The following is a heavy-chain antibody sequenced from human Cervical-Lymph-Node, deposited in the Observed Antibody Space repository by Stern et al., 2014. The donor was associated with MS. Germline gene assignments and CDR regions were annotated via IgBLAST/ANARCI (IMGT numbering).Heavy chain of an antibody. Sequence: QVQLQESGPGLVKPSETVSLTCTVSGGSMSSKYWNWIRQPPGKGLEWIGYIYSDGSTNYNPSLTSRVVISLDKSTNQFSLSLTSVTAADTAVYYCARVTGRGTRQNWFDSWGQGTLVTVSS. D-gene: IGHD1-26*01. J-gene: IGHJ5*01. CDR3: ARVTGRGTRQNWFDS. CDR1: GGSMSSKY. CDR2: IYSDGST. V-gene: IGHV4-59*01.